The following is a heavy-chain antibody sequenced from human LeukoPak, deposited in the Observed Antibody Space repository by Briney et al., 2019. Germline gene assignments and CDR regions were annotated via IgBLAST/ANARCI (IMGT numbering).Heavy chain of an antibody. V-gene: IGHV3-21*01. J-gene: IGHJ4*02. CDR1: GFTFSSYS. Sequence: GGSLRLSCAASGFTFSSYSMTWVRQAPGKGLEWVASISSSSSYIYYADSVKGRFTISRDNANNSLYLQMNSLRAEYTAVYCCARGLEQQLAPFDYWGQGTLVTVSS. CDR3: ARGLEQQLAPFDY. CDR2: ISSSSSYI. D-gene: IGHD6-13*01.